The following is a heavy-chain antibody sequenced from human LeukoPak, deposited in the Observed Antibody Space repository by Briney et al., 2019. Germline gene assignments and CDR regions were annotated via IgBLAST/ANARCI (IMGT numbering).Heavy chain of an antibody. CDR2: IKQDGSEK. Sequence: GGSLRLSCAASGFTFSTYWMSWVRQAPGKGLEWVANIKQDGSEKYYVDSVKGRFSISRDNAKNSLYLQMNSLRAEDTAVYYCARVESSGYSYGPDYWGQGTLVTVSS. CDR1: GFTFSTYW. V-gene: IGHV3-7*01. D-gene: IGHD5-18*01. CDR3: ARVESSGYSYGPDY. J-gene: IGHJ4*02.